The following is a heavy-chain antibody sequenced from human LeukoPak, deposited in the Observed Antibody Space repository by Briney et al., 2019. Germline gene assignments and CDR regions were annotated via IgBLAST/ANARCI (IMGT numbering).Heavy chain of an antibody. Sequence: RSETLTLTCSVSGGSISSYYWSWIRQPPGKGLEWIGYIFYTGSADYNPSLKSRVTISVDTSKNQFSLKLSSVTAADTAVYYCARAAGGDRGDFDYWGQGTLVTVSS. CDR3: ARAAGGDRGDFDY. D-gene: IGHD2-21*02. J-gene: IGHJ4*02. V-gene: IGHV4-59*08. CDR1: GGSISSYY. CDR2: IFYTGSA.